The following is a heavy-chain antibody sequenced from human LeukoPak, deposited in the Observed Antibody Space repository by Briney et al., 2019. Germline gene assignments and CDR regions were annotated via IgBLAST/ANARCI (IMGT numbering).Heavy chain of an antibody. Sequence: GGSLRLSCAASGFTFSSYAMSWVRQAPGKGLEWVSAISGSGGSTYYADSVKGRFTISRDNSKNTLYLQMNSLRAEDTAVYYCAKRGFLEWLLYPPYDYWGQGTLVTVSS. V-gene: IGHV3-23*01. CDR1: GFTFSSYA. CDR2: ISGSGGST. J-gene: IGHJ4*02. D-gene: IGHD3-3*01. CDR3: AKRGFLEWLLYPPYDY.